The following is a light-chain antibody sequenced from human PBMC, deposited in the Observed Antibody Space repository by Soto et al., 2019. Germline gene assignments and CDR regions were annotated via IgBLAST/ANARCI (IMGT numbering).Light chain of an antibody. CDR3: QQYNNWPKT. CDR2: GAS. Sequence: EIVITQSPATLSVSPGERANLSCRASQSVSSNLAWYQQKPGQAPRLLIYGASTRATGIPARFSGSGSGTEFTLTISILQSEDFAVYYCQQYNNWPKTFGQGTKV. V-gene: IGKV3-15*01. CDR1: QSVSSN. J-gene: IGKJ1*01.